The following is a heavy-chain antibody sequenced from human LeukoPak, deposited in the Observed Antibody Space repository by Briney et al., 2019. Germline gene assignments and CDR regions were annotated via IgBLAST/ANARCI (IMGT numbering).Heavy chain of an antibody. D-gene: IGHD6-13*01. CDR2: IYYSGST. CDR1: GFTFSSYSMN. CDR3: ARETKQQLGTYYFDY. Sequence: GSLRLSCAASGFTFSSYSMNWVRQPPGKGLEWIGSIYYSGSTYYNPSLKSRVTISVDTSKNQFSLKLSSVTAADTAVYYCARETKQQLGTYYFDYWGQGTLVTVSS. V-gene: IGHV4-39*02. J-gene: IGHJ4*02.